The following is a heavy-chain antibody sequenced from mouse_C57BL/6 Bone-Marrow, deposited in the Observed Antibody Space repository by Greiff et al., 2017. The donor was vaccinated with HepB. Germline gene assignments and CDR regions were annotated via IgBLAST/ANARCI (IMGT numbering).Heavy chain of an antibody. V-gene: IGHV2-5*01. J-gene: IGHJ1*03. CDR3: AKVPSYYGSSYWYFDV. CDR1: GFSLTSYG. D-gene: IGHD1-1*01. CDR2: IWRGGST. Sequence: QVQLQQSGPGLVQPSQSLSITCTVSGFSLTSYGVHWVRQSPGKGLEWLGVIWRGGSTDYNAAFMSRLSITKDNSKSQVFFKMNSLQADDTAIYYCAKVPSYYGSSYWYFDVWGTGTTVTVSS.